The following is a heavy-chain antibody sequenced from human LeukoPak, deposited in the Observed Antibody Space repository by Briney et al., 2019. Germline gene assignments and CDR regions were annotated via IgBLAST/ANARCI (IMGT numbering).Heavy chain of an antibody. CDR1: GGSIISGHYY. CDR3: ARGGYSYDHYFDY. J-gene: IGHJ4*02. D-gene: IGHD5-18*01. V-gene: IGHV4-31*03. CDR2: IYYSGST. Sequence: SETLSLTCTVSGGSIISGHYYWTWIRQHSGKGLEWIGYIYYSGSTSHNPSLKSRVIISVDTSKNQFSLKLSSVTAADTAVYYCARGGYSYDHYFDYWGQGTLVTVSS.